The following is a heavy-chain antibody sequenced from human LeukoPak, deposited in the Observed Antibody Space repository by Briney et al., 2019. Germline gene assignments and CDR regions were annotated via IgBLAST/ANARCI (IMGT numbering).Heavy chain of an antibody. CDR1: GFTFSSYS. V-gene: IGHV3-48*02. J-gene: IGHJ5*02. D-gene: IGHD3-10*01. CDR2: ISSTSNTI. CDR3: ARGNYGSGSYYNKNWFDP. Sequence: PGGSLRLSCAASGFTFSSYSMNWVRQALGKGLEWVSYISSTSNTIYYADSVKGRFTISRDNAKNSLYLQINSLRDEDTAVYYCARGNYGSGSYYNKNWFDPWGHGNLGTVSS.